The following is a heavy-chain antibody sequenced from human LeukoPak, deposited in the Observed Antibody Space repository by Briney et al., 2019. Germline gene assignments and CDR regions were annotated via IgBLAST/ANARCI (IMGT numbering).Heavy chain of an antibody. J-gene: IGHJ4*02. CDR2: ISYDGSNK. V-gene: IGHV3-30*18. CDR1: GFTFSSYG. Sequence: GGSLRLSCAASGFTFSSYGMHWVRQAPGKGLEWVAFISYDGSNKYYADSVKGRFTIPRDNSKNTLYLQMNSLRAEDTAVYYCAKESEYSSGWSHFDYWGQGTLVTVSS. D-gene: IGHD6-19*01. CDR3: AKESEYSSGWSHFDY.